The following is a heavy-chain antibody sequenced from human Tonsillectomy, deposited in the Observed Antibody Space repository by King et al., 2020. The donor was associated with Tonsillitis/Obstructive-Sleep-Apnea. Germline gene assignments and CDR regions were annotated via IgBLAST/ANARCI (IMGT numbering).Heavy chain of an antibody. J-gene: IGHJ5*02. D-gene: IGHD6-13*01. CDR2: INAGNGNT. CDR3: ARGGAAVGFMWFDP. V-gene: IGHV1-3*01. Sequence: QLVQSGAEVKKPGASVKVSCKASGYTFTSYAMHWVRQAPGQRLEWMGWINAGNGNTKYSQKFQGRVTTTRDTSASTAYMELSSLRSEDTAVYYCARGGAAVGFMWFDPWGQGTLVTVSS. CDR1: GYTFTSYA.